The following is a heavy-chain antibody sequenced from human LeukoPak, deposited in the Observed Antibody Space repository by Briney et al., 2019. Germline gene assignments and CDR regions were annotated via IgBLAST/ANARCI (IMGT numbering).Heavy chain of an antibody. J-gene: IGHJ4*02. Sequence: GGSLSLSCAASGFTSRTYNMNWVRQAPGKGLEWVSYITSGGTTIYYADSVKGRFTISRDNAKNSLYLQMNSLRAEDTAVYYCARDYSTVTTCFDYWGQGTLVTVSS. D-gene: IGHD4-17*01. CDR2: ITSGGTTI. V-gene: IGHV3-48*01. CDR1: GFTSRTYN. CDR3: ARDYSTVTTCFDY.